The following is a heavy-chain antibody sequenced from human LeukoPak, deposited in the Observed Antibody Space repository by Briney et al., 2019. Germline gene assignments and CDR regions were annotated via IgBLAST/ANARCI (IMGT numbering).Heavy chain of an antibody. D-gene: IGHD3-10*01. CDR2: INHSGST. Sequence: SETLSLTCAVYGGSFSGYYWSWIRQPPRKGLEWIGEINHSGSTNYDPSLKSRVTISIDTSKNQFSLKLSSVTAADTAVYYCARNTHYNGSGSYGMDVWGQGTTVTVSS. CDR3: ARNTHYNGSGSYGMDV. CDR1: GGSFSGYY. J-gene: IGHJ6*02. V-gene: IGHV4-34*01.